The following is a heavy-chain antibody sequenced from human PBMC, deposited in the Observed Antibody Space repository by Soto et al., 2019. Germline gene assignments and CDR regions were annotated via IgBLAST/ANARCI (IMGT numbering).Heavy chain of an antibody. CDR3: ASGLVTTLHY. D-gene: IGHD4-17*01. V-gene: IGHV4-59*12. CDR1: GGSISNYY. J-gene: IGHJ4*02. Sequence: SETLSLTCTVSGGSISNYYWSWIRQPPGKGLEWIGYIYYCGSTNYNPSLKSRVTISVDTSKNQFSLKLSSVTAAVTAVYYCASGLVTTLHYWGQGTLVTVSS. CDR2: IYYCGST.